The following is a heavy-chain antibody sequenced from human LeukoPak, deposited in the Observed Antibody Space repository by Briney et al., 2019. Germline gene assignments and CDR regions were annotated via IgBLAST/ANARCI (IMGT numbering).Heavy chain of an antibody. CDR1: GFTFSSYW. CDR3: ARYGSGKEDDAFDI. Sequence: GGSLRLSCAASGFTFSSYWMSWVRQAPGKGLEWVANIKQDGSEKYYVDSVKGRFTISRDNAKNSLYLQMNSLRAEDTAVYYCARYGSGKEDDAFDIWGQGTMVTISS. J-gene: IGHJ3*02. CDR2: IKQDGSEK. V-gene: IGHV3-7*01. D-gene: IGHD6-19*01.